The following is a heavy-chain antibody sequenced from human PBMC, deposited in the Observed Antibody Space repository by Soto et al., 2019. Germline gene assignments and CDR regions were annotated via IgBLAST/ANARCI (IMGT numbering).Heavy chain of an antibody. CDR1: DYTFTSYG. J-gene: IGHJ6*02. CDR2: INTYSGNT. V-gene: IGHV1-18*03. Sequence: QVQLVQSGAEVKKPGASVKVSCKASDYTFTSYGISWVRQAPGQGLEWMGWINTYSGNTDYVRKFQGRVTMTTDTSTSTAYMEMRSLRFDDMAVYYCARAAETRYYGMDVWGQGTTVTVSS. CDR3: ARAAETRYYGMDV.